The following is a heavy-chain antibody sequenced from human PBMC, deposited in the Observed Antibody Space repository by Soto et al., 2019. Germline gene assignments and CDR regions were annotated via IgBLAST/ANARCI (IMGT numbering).Heavy chain of an antibody. CDR2: IYYSGST. V-gene: IGHV4-59*01. J-gene: IGHJ5*02. Sequence: PSETLSLTCTVSGGSISSYYWSWIRQPPGKVLEWIGYIYYSGSTNYNPSLKSRVTISVDTSKNQFSLKLSSVTAADTAVYYCARVGVAAAAPQGLGPWGPGTLVNVSS. CDR3: ARVGVAAAAPQGLGP. CDR1: GGSISSYY. D-gene: IGHD6-13*01.